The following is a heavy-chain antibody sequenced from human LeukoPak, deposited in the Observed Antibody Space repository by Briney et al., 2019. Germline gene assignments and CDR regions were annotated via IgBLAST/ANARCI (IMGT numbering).Heavy chain of an antibody. CDR1: GFTFSSYE. CDR3: ARETGSFDY. CDR2: ISSSGSTI. J-gene: IGHJ4*02. V-gene: IGHV3-48*03. Sequence: GGSLRLSCAASGFTFSSYEMNWVRQAPGKGLEWVSYISSSGSTIYYADSVKGRFTISRDNAKNSLYLQTNSLRAEDTAVYYCARETGSFDYWGQGTLVTVSS.